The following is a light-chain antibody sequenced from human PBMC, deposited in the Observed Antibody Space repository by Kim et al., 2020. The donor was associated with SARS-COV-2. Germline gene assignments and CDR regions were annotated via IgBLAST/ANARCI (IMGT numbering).Light chain of an antibody. CDR2: GAT. J-gene: IGKJ1*01. Sequence: AVQMTQSPSSLSASVGDRVTITCRASQDIGNDLGWYQQKPGTAPRLLIYGATILQSAVPSRFSGSGSGADFTVTISSLQPTDSATYFCLQDYTYPWTLGQGTKVDIK. CDR1: QDIGND. V-gene: IGKV1-6*01. CDR3: LQDYTYPWT.